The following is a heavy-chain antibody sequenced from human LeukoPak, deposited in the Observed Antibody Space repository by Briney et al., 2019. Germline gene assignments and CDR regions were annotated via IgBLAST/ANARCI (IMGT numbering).Heavy chain of an antibody. CDR1: GYTFTTYD. CDR3: ARASYYGSGKKDLDY. CDR2: MNPNSGNT. J-gene: IGHJ4*02. Sequence: ASAKVSCKASGYTFTTYDINWVRQATGQGLEWMGWMNPNSGNTGYAQKFQGRVTMTRNTSMSTAYMELNSLRSEDTAVYYCARASYYGSGKKDLDYWGQGTLVTVSS. V-gene: IGHV1-8*01. D-gene: IGHD3-10*01.